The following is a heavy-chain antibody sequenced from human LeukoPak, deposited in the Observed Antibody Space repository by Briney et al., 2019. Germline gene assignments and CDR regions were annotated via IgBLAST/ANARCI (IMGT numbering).Heavy chain of an antibody. Sequence: PSETLSLTCTVSGGSISSGGYYWSWIRQHPGKGLEWIGYNYYSGSTYYNPSLKSRVTISVDTSKNQFSLKLSSVTAADTAVYYCARDLDGSGNHFDYWGQGTLVTVSS. V-gene: IGHV4-31*03. J-gene: IGHJ4*02. CDR2: NYYSGST. D-gene: IGHD3-10*01. CDR1: GGSISSGGYY. CDR3: ARDLDGSGNHFDY.